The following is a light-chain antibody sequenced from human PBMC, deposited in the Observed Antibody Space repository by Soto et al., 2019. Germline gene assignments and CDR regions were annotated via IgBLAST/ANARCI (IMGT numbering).Light chain of an antibody. CDR3: TSFTTNNTWV. J-gene: IGLJ3*02. Sequence: QSALTQPASVSGSPGQSITISCTGTSSDVAGYNYVSWFQQHPGKAPKLIIFGVNNRPSGVSDRFSGSKSGNTASLTISGLQPEDEADYYCTSFTTNNTWVFGGGTKLTVL. CDR2: GVN. V-gene: IGLV2-14*01. CDR1: SSDVAGYNY.